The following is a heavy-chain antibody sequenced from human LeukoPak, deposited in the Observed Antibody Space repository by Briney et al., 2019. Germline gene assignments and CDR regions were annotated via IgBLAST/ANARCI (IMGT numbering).Heavy chain of an antibody. Sequence: GGSLRLSCAASGFTFSSYSMNWVRQAPGKGLEGVSSISSSSSYIYYADSVKGRFTISRDNAKNSLYLQMNSLRAEDTAVYYCARDHHRYCSSTSCYDGVDYWGQGTLVTVSS. CDR3: ARDHHRYCSSTSCYDGVDY. J-gene: IGHJ4*02. V-gene: IGHV3-21*01. D-gene: IGHD2-2*01. CDR2: ISSSSSYI. CDR1: GFTFSSYS.